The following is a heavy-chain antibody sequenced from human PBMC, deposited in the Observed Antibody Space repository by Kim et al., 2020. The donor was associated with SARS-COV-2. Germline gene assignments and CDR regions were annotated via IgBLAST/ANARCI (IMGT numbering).Heavy chain of an antibody. CDR1: GFTFSSYA. D-gene: IGHD3-3*01. J-gene: IGHJ6*03. Sequence: GGSLRLSCAASGFTFSSYAMSWVRQAPGKGLEWVSAISGSGGSTYYADSVKGRFTISRDNSKNTLYLQMNSLRAEDTAVYYCAKGQVSISYYYMDVWGKGTTVTVSS. CDR3: AKGQVSISYYYMDV. CDR2: ISGSGGST. V-gene: IGHV3-23*01.